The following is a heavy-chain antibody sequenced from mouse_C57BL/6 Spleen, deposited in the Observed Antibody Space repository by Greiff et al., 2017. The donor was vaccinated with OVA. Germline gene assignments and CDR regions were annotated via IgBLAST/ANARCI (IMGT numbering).Heavy chain of an antibody. CDR2: IYPGSGST. J-gene: IGHJ2*01. CDR3: ARGPPYGSFDD. V-gene: IGHV1-55*01. CDR1: GYTFTSYW. D-gene: IGHD2-1*01. Sequence: QVHVKQPGAELVKPGASVKMSCKASGYTFTSYWITWVKQRPGQGLEWIGDIYPGSGSTNYNEKFKSKATLTVDTSSSTAYMQLSSLTSEDSAVYYCARGPPYGSFDDWGQGTTLTVSS.